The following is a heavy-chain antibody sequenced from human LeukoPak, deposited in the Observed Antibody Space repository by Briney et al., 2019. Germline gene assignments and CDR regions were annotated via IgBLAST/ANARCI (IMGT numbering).Heavy chain of an antibody. J-gene: IGHJ4*02. Sequence: ASVKVSCKASGYTFTGYYMHWVRQAPGQGLEWMGWINPNSGGTNYAQKLQGRVTMTTDTSTSTAYMELRSLRSDDTAVYYCARDKRLERRPDYWGQGTLVTVSS. CDR2: INPNSGGT. CDR3: ARDKRLERRPDY. V-gene: IGHV1-2*02. CDR1: GYTFTGYY. D-gene: IGHD1-1*01.